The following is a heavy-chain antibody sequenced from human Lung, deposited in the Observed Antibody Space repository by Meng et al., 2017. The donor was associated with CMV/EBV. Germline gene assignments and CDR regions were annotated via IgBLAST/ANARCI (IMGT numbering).Heavy chain of an antibody. CDR1: GYTFIDYH. CDR3: ARAIVKNGKRQFDY. J-gene: IGHJ4*02. Sequence: QVQLAQSGAEVKEPVASVKLSCKTSGYTFIDYHIHWVRQAPGQGLEWMGWISPYNGDTIYARDFQGWVTMTRDTSNRTLYMEVSRLRFDDTAVYYCARAIVKNGKRQFDYWGQGTLVTVSS. D-gene: IGHD1-1*01. V-gene: IGHV1-2*04. CDR2: ISPYNGDT.